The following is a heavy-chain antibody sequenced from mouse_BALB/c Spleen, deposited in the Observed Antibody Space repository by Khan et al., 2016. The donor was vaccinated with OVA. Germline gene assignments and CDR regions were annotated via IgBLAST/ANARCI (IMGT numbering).Heavy chain of an antibody. CDR3: ARSGDYARFAY. J-gene: IGHJ3*01. CDR1: GYTFSSYW. D-gene: IGHD2-4*01. Sequence: QVQLQQSGAELMKPGASVKISCKATGYTFSSYWIEWVKQRPGHGLEWIGEILPGSGSTNYNEKFKGKATFTADTSSNTAYMQLSSLTSEECAVYYCARSGDYARFAYWGQGTLVTVSA. CDR2: ILPGSGST. V-gene: IGHV1-9*01.